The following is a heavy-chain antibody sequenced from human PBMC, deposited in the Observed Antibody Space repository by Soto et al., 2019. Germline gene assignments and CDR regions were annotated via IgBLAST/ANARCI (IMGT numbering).Heavy chain of an antibody. CDR1: GYTFTSYG. Sequence: QVQLVQSGAEVKKPGASVKVSCKASGYTFTSYGISWVRQAPGQGLEWMGWISAYNGNTNYAQKLQGRVTMTTDTSRNKAYMELRSLRYDDTAVYYCARGVWAGYGDYVSPGIWGQGTMVTVSS. D-gene: IGHD4-17*01. V-gene: IGHV1-18*01. J-gene: IGHJ3*02. CDR3: ARGVWAGYGDYVSPGI. CDR2: ISAYNGNT.